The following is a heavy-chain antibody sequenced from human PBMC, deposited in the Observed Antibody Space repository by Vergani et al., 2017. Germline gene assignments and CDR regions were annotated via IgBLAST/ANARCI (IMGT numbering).Heavy chain of an antibody. CDR2: IDHTGRP. D-gene: IGHD4-11*01. Sequence: QVQLQQWGGGLLKPSETLSLTCVVNGGSFTSYHWTWIRQSPGEGLERVGDIDHTGRPDYNPSLKRRLTMSVDKSRNPFSLTLNSVTATDTAIYFCARVNTETNGHLYYYYYMDVWVQGTAVTVS. J-gene: IGHJ6*03. V-gene: IGHV4-34*01. CDR1: GGSFTSYH. CDR3: ARVNTETNGHLYYYYYMDV.